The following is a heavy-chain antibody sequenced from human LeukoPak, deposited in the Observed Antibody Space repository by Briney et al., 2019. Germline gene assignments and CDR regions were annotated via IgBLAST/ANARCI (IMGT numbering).Heavy chain of an antibody. V-gene: IGHV4-59*08. Sequence: KPSETLSLTCTVSGGSISSYYWSWIRQPPGKGLEWIGYIYYSGSTNYNPSLKSRVTISGDASKNQFSLKLSSVTAADTAVYYCARGRASAATPNDYWGQGTLVTVSS. CDR3: ARGRASAATPNDY. CDR2: IYYSGST. J-gene: IGHJ4*02. D-gene: IGHD2-15*01. CDR1: GGSISSYY.